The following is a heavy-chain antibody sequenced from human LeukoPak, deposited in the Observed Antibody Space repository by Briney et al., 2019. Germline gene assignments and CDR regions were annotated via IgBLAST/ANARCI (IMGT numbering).Heavy chain of an antibody. Sequence: GGSLRLSCAASGFTFIAYGMHWVRQAPGKGLEWVAVISYDGSNTYYADSVKGRFTISRDNSKNTLYLQMNSLRPEDTAVYYCARGFQCHGDCYFDAIDIWGQGTLVIVSS. CDR1: GFTFIAYG. CDR2: ISYDGSNT. CDR3: ARGFQCHGDCYFDAIDI. V-gene: IGHV3-30*03. D-gene: IGHD2-21*02. J-gene: IGHJ3*02.